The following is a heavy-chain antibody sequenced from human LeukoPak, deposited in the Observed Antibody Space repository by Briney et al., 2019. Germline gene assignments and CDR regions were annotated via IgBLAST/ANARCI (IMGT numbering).Heavy chain of an antibody. CDR1: GYSISSGYY. J-gene: IGHJ5*02. CDR3: AGDKETTGNGRPNWFDP. D-gene: IGHD1-1*01. Sequence: PSETLSLTCAVSGYSISSGYYWGWIRQPPGKGLQWIGIIFQRGYSYYNPSLKSRVTISVDTSRNQFSLKLSSVTAADTAVYYCAGDKETTGNGRPNWFDPWGQGTLVTVSS. V-gene: IGHV4-38-2*01. CDR2: IFQRGYS.